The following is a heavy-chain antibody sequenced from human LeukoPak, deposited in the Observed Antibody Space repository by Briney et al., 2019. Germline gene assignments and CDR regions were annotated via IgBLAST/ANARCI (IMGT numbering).Heavy chain of an antibody. CDR2: ISTKTGNQ. D-gene: IGHD3-22*01. V-gene: IGHV7-4-1*02. Sequence: GASVKVSCKASGNTFSNYGMNWVRQAPGQGLEWMGWISTKTGNQMYAQGFTGRFVFSLDTSVSTAYLQISSLKAEDTAVYYCARAPDYFESSENGMDVWGQGTTVIVSS. CDR1: GNTFSNYG. J-gene: IGHJ6*02. CDR3: ARAPDYFESSENGMDV.